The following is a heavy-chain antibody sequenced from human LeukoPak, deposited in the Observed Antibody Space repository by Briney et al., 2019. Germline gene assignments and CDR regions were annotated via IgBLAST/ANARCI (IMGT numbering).Heavy chain of an antibody. D-gene: IGHD3-3*01. CDR2: INPNSGGT. V-gene: IGHV1-2*02. CDR1: GYTFTGYY. CDR3: ARGGEYYDFWSGYYSL. Sequence: GASVKVSCKASGYTFTGYYMHWVRQAPGQGLEWMGWINPNSGGTNYAQKFQGRVTMTRDTSISTAYMELSRLRSDDTAVYYCARGGEYYDFWSGYYSLWGQGTLVTVSS. J-gene: IGHJ4*02.